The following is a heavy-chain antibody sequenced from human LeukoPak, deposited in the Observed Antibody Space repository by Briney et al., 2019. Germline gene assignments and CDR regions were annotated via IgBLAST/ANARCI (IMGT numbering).Heavy chain of an antibody. CDR1: GFTFSSYA. J-gene: IGHJ4*02. Sequence: GGSLRLSCSASGFTFSSYAMHWVRQAPGKGLEYVSAISSNGGSTYYADSVKGRFTISRDNSKNTLYLQMSSLRAEDTAVYYCVKGGVVTSRALDYWGQGTLVTVSS. CDR3: VKGGVVTSRALDY. D-gene: IGHD3-3*01. V-gene: IGHV3-64D*06. CDR2: ISSNGGST.